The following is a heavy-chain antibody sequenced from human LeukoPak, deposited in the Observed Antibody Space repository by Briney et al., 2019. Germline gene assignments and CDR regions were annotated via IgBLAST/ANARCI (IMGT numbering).Heavy chain of an antibody. CDR1: GFTFSSYS. CDR3: ARLNSGYDWSGNYYYMDV. V-gene: IGHV3-21*01. Sequence: GGSLRLSCAASGFTFSSYSMNWVRQAPGKGLEWVSSISSSSSYIYYADSVKGRFTISRDNAKNSLYLQMNSLRAEDTAVYYCARLNSGYDWSGNYYYMDVWGKGTTVTVSS. J-gene: IGHJ6*03. D-gene: IGHD5-12*01. CDR2: ISSSSSYI.